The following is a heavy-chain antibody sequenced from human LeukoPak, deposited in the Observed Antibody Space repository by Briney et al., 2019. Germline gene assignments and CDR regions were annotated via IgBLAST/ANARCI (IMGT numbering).Heavy chain of an antibody. CDR2: IEEDGDTT. Sequence: SGGSLRLSCAASGFTFSSYWMSWVRQAPGKGLEWVANIEEDGDTTYYVDSVKGRFTISRDNANNSLYLLMDSLRDEDTAVYYCAGSSGEWAPHACWGQGTLVTVSS. CDR1: GFTFSSYW. D-gene: IGHD1-26*01. V-gene: IGHV3-7*01. CDR3: AGSSGEWAPHAC. J-gene: IGHJ4*02.